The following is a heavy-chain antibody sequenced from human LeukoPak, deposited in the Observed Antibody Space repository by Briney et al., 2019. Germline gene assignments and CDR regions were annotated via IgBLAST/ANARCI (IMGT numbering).Heavy chain of an antibody. CDR2: IDQDGSGK. CDR3: AKGGGYNFGPWFDP. CDR1: GFTFSSYW. J-gene: IGHJ5*02. V-gene: IGHV3-7*03. D-gene: IGHD5-18*01. Sequence: GGSLRLSCAASGFTFSSYWMSWVRQAPGKGLEWVASIDQDGSGKFSVDSVKGRFTISRDNSKNTLYLQMNSLRAEDTAVYYCAKGGGYNFGPWFDPWGQGTLVTVSS.